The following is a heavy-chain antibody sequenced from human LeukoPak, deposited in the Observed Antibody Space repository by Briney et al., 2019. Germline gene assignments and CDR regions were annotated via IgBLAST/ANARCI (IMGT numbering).Heavy chain of an antibody. J-gene: IGHJ4*02. V-gene: IGHV3-11*06. CDR1: GFTFSDYY. D-gene: IGHD3-10*01. CDR3: ARGRITMVRGVPYFDC. CDR2: ISSSSYT. Sequence: GGSLRLSCAASGFTFSDYYMSWIRQAPGKGLEWVSYISSSSYTNYADSVKGRFTISRDNAKNSLYLQMNSLRAEDTAVYYCARGRITMVRGVPYFDCWGQGTLVTVSS.